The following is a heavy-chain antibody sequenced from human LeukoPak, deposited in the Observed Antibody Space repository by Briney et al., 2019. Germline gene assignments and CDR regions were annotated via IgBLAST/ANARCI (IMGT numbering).Heavy chain of an antibody. D-gene: IGHD7-27*01. CDR3: AKSLTGEFDWYFDL. CDR2: ISWNSGSI. Sequence: PGGSLRLSCAASGFTFSSYGMHWVRQAPGKGLEWVSGISWNSGSIGYADSVKGRFTISRDNAKNSLYLQMNSLRAEDMALYYCAKSLTGEFDWYFDLWGRGTLVTVSS. J-gene: IGHJ2*01. CDR1: GFTFSSYG. V-gene: IGHV3-9*03.